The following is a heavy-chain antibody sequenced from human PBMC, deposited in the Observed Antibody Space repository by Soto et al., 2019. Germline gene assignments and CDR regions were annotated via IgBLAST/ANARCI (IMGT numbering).Heavy chain of an antibody. V-gene: IGHV3-21*01. J-gene: IGHJ4*02. D-gene: IGHD3-22*01. Sequence: VQLVESGGGLVKPGGSLRLSCAASGFTFSSYSMNWVRQAPGKGLEWVSSISSSSSYIYYADSVKGRFTISRDNAKNSLYLQMNSLRAEDTAVYYCAREQDYYDSNFDYWGQGTLVTVSS. CDR1: GFTFSSYS. CDR2: ISSSSSYI. CDR3: AREQDYYDSNFDY.